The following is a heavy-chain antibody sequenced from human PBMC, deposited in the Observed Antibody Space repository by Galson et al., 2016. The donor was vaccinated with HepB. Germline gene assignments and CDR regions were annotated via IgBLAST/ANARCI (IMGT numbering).Heavy chain of an antibody. CDR3: ARGAATDIYPIYYGMDV. J-gene: IGHJ6*02. CDR2: IDWEDAK. Sequence: PALVKPTQTLTLTCTFSGFSLSINGMCVSWIRQPPGKALEWLALIDWEDAKYYTPSLTTRLTISKDTSKNQVVLTMTNMDPVDTATYYCARGAATDIYPIYYGMDVWGQGTTVTVSS. V-gene: IGHV2-70*01. D-gene: IGHD3-9*01. CDR1: GFSLSINGMC.